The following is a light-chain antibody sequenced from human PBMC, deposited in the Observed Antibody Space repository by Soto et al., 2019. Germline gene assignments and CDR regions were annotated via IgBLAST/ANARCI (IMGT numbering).Light chain of an antibody. CDR3: QAWDTSTVV. CDR1: KLGDKY. CDR2: QDR. J-gene: IGLJ2*01. Sequence: SSELTQPPSVSVSPGQTASITCSGDKLGDKYACWYQQKPGLSPVLVIYQDRKRPSGIPERFSGSNSGNTATLTISGTQAMDEADYYCQAWDTSTVVFGGGTQLTVL. V-gene: IGLV3-1*01.